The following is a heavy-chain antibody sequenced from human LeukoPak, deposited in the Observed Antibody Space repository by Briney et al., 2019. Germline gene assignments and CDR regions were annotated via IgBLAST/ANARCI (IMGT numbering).Heavy chain of an antibody. Sequence: SETLSLTCTVSGGSISSYYWSWIRQPPGKGLEWIGYVYYSGSTNYDPSLKSRVTISVDTSKNQFSLNLTSVTAADTAVYYCARSVYYYDNFDYWGQGTLVTVSS. CDR2: VYYSGST. J-gene: IGHJ4*02. V-gene: IGHV4-59*08. CDR1: GGSISSYY. CDR3: ARSVYYYDNFDY. D-gene: IGHD3-22*01.